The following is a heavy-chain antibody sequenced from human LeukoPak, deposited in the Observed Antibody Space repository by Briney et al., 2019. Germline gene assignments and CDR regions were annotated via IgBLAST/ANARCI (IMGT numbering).Heavy chain of an antibody. V-gene: IGHV4-39*07. CDR3: ARERPVQPRAYGMDV. J-gene: IGHJ6*02. CDR2: IYYSGST. Sequence: SETLSLTCTVSGGSISSSSYYWGWIRQPPGKGLEWIGSIYYSGSTYYNPSLKSRVTISVDTSKNQFSLKLSSVTAADTAVYYCARERPVQPRAYGMDVWGQGTTVTVSS. D-gene: IGHD6-19*01. CDR1: GGSISSSSYY.